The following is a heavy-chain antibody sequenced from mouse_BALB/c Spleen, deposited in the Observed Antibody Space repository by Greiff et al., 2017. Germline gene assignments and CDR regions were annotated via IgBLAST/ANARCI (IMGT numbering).Heavy chain of an antibody. V-gene: IGHV1-63*01. CDR1: GYAFTNYW. Sequence: QVQLQQSGAELVRPGTSVKISCKASGYAFTNYWLGWVKQRPGHGLEWIGDIYPGSGNTYYNEKFKGKATLTADKSSSTAYMQLSSLTSEDSAVYFCARGVDSPHAMGYWGQGNSLTGSS. D-gene: IGHD1-1*01. J-gene: IGHJ4*01. CDR3: ARGVDSPHAMGY. CDR2: IYPGSGNT.